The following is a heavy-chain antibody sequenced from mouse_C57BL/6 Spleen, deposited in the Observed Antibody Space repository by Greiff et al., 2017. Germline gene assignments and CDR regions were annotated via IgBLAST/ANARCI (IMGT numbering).Heavy chain of an antibody. Sequence: EVKLMESGAELVRPGASVKLSCTASGFNIKDDYMHWVKQRPEQGLEWIGWIEPVTGDTEYASKFQGKATITANTSSNTAFLQRSSLTSEDTAVYDVIDGLDYWGQGTTLTVSS. CDR1: GFNIKDDY. V-gene: IGHV14-4*01. CDR2: IEPVTGDT. D-gene: IGHD2-3*01. CDR3: IDGLDY. J-gene: IGHJ2*01.